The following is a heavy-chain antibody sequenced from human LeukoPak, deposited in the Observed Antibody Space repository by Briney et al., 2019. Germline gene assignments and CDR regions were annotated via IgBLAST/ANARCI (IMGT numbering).Heavy chain of an antibody. CDR3: AKGGFTGWFDP. V-gene: IGHV3-23*01. CDR2: ISAGGGST. J-gene: IGHJ5*02. Sequence: GASLSLSCAASGFTFSSYAMSWVRQAPGKGLEWVSAISAGGGSTYYADSVKGRFTISRDNSKNTLYLQMNSLRVEDTAVYNCAKGGFTGWFDPWGQGTLVTVSS. CDR1: GFTFSSYA. D-gene: IGHD3-10*01.